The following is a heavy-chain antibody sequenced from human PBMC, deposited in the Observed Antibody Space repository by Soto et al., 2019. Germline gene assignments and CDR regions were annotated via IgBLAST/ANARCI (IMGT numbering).Heavy chain of an antibody. CDR1: GYTFTRYA. CDR3: AASPQSFSSWYSIVYYYGMDV. Sequence: ASVKVSCKASGYTFTRYAMHWVRQAPGQRLEWMGWINAGNGNTKYSQKFQGRVTITRDTSASTAYMELSSLRSEDTAVYYCAASPQSFSSWYSIVYYYGMDVWGQGTTVTVSS. D-gene: IGHD6-13*01. J-gene: IGHJ6*02. CDR2: INAGNGNT. V-gene: IGHV1-3*01.